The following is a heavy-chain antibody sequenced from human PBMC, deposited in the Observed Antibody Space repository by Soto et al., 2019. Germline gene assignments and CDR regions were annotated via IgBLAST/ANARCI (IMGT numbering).Heavy chain of an antibody. V-gene: IGHV3-48*02. CDR2: ITSSSITI. Sequence: PGGSLRISCAASGFTFSSFSVNWVRQAPGKGLEWLSYITSSSITIYYADSVKGRFTISRDNAKNTLYLQMNSLRDEDTAVYYYARDGSGDRHAFDIWGQGTMVTVSS. CDR1: GFTFSSFS. J-gene: IGHJ3*02. CDR3: ARDGSGDRHAFDI. D-gene: IGHD3-10*01.